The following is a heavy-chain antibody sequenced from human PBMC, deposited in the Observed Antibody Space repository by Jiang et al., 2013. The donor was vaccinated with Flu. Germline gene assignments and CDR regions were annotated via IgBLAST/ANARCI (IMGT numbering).Heavy chain of an antibody. CDR2: MYSSGSS. CDR3: ARHQTRDDFVDL. J-gene: IGHJ4*02. Sequence: PGLVKPSETLSLTCAVSGGSVSNNYWSWIRQPPGKGLEWIAYMYSSGSSYYNPSLKSRVTISLDTFKNQFSLNLTSVTAADTAVYYCARHQTRDDFVDLWGQGTLVTVSS. D-gene: IGHD3-16*01. CDR1: GGSVSNNY. V-gene: IGHV4-59*08.